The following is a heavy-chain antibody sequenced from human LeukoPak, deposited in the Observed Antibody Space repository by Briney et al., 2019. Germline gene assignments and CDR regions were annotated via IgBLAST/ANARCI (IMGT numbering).Heavy chain of an antibody. D-gene: IGHD6-19*01. Sequence: GGSLTLSCAASGFTDSNNYMSWVPHAPGKAREWVSLIYSGGTTYYADSVEGRFTISRDNSKNTLYLQMSSLRDEDTAVYYCAKGLAVAGHFDYWGQGTLVTVSS. J-gene: IGHJ4*02. CDR2: IYSGGTT. CDR1: GFTDSNNY. CDR3: AKGLAVAGHFDY. V-gene: IGHV3-66*01.